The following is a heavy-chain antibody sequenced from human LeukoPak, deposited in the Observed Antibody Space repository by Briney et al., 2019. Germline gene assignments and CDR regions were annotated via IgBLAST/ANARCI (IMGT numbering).Heavy chain of an antibody. CDR3: ARDRRVYFDY. CDR2: IWYDGVNK. V-gene: IGHV3-33*01. Sequence: GRSLRLSCAASGFTFSNYGMHWVRQTPGKGLEWVGTIWYDGVNKYYADAVKGRFTISRDNSKNTLYLQMNSLRAEDTAVYYCARDRRVYFDYGGQGTLVTVSS. J-gene: IGHJ4*02. D-gene: IGHD6-13*01. CDR1: GFTFSNYG.